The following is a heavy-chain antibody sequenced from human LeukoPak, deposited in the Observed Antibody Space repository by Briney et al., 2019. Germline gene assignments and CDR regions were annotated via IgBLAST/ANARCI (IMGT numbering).Heavy chain of an antibody. CDR3: AKDEALRGEDWYHYEYYFDY. J-gene: IGHJ4*02. Sequence: PGGSLRLSCAASGFTFSSYAMSWVRQAPGKGLEWVSAISGSGGSTYYADSVKGRFTISRDNSKNTLYLQMNSLRAEDTAVYYCAKDEALRGEDWYHYEYYFDYWGQGTLVTVSS. CDR1: GFTFSSYA. CDR2: ISGSGGST. D-gene: IGHD3/OR15-3a*01. V-gene: IGHV3-23*01.